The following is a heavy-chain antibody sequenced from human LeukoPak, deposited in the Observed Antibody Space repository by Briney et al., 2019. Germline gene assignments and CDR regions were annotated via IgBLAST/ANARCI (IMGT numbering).Heavy chain of an antibody. CDR3: ARHRGYCSSTSCSGGPFDY. CDR2: IYYSGST. CDR1: GGSISSSSYY. J-gene: IGHJ4*02. D-gene: IGHD2-2*01. V-gene: IGHV4-39*01. Sequence: PSETLSLTCTVSGGSISSSSYYWGWICQPPGKGLEWIGSIYYSGSTYYNPSLKSRVTISVDTSKNQFSLKLSSVTAADTAVYYCARHRGYCSSTSCSGGPFDYWGQGTLVTVSS.